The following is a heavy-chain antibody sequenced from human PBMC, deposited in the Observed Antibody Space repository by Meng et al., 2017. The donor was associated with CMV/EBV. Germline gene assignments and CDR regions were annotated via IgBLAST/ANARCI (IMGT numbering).Heavy chain of an antibody. CDR3: AGEGYYYRPGWFDP. CDR1: GFTFSSYE. V-gene: IGHV3-48*03. Sequence: GESLKISCAASGFTFSSYEMNWVRQAPGKGLEWVSYISSSGSTIYYADSVKGRFTISRDNSKNTLYLQMNSLRAEDTAVYYCAGEGYYYRPGWFDPWGQGTLVTVSS. CDR2: ISSSGSTI. D-gene: IGHD3-10*01. J-gene: IGHJ5*02.